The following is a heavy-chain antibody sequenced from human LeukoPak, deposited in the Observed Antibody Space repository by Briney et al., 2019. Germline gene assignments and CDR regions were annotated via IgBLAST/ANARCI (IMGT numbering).Heavy chain of an antibody. CDR3: ARASEPLWFGELSFDY. V-gene: IGHV1-18*01. CDR2: ISAYNGNT. Sequence: ASVKVSCTASGYTFTSYGISWVRQAPGQGLEWMGWISAYNGNTNYAQKLQGRVTMTTDTSTSTAYMELRSLRSDDTAVYYCARASEPLWFGELSFDYWGQGTLVTVSS. J-gene: IGHJ4*02. D-gene: IGHD3-10*01. CDR1: GYTFTSYG.